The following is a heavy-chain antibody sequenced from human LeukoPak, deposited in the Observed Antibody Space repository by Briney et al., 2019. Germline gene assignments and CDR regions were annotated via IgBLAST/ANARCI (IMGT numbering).Heavy chain of an antibody. CDR3: AKDLVFNYGGSQWAFDI. CDR2: ISGSGGST. J-gene: IGHJ3*02. D-gene: IGHD2-21*01. V-gene: IGHV3-23*01. CDR1: GFTFSSYA. Sequence: GGSLRLSCAASGFTFSSYAMSWVRQAPGKGLEWVSAISGSGGSTYYADSVKGRLTISRDSSNNTLYLQMNSLRAEDTAVYYCAKDLVFNYGGSQWAFDIWGQGTMVTVSS.